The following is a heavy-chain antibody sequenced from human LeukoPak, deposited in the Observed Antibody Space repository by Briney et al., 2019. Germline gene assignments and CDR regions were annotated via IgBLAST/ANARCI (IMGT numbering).Heavy chain of an antibody. CDR3: ARDRTSLWELIPGRWFDP. D-gene: IGHD1-26*01. Sequence: SETLSLTCTVSGGSISSYYWSWIRQPAGKGLEWIGRIYTSGSANYNPSLKSRVTMSVDTSKNQFSLKLSSVTAADTAVYYCARDRTSLWELIPGRWFDPWGQGTLVTVSS. V-gene: IGHV4-4*07. J-gene: IGHJ5*02. CDR1: GGSISSYY. CDR2: IYTSGSA.